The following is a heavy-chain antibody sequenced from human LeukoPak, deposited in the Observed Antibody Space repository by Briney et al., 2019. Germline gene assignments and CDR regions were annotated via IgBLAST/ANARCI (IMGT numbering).Heavy chain of an antibody. Sequence: PSETLSLTCTVSGGSISSYYWGWIRQPPGKGLEWIGSIYHSGSTYYNPSLKSRVTISVDTSKNQFSLKLSSVTAADTAVYYCARDWRYYDILTGLGPGYYMDVWGKGTTVTVSS. D-gene: IGHD3-9*01. CDR2: IYHSGST. V-gene: IGHV4-38-2*02. CDR1: GGSISSYY. J-gene: IGHJ6*03. CDR3: ARDWRYYDILTGLGPGYYMDV.